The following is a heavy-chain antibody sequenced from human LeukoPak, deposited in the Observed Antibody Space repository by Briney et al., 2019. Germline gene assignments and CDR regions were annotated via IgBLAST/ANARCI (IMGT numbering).Heavy chain of an antibody. CDR3: AKDTDLDY. CDR2: ISGGGGST. V-gene: IGHV3-23*01. CDR1: GFTFSSYG. J-gene: IGHJ4*02. Sequence: GGSLRLSCAASGFTFSSYGMHWVRQAPGKGLEWVSGISGGGGSTYYADSVKGRFTISRDNSKNTLDLQMSSLRAEDTAVYYCAKDTDLDYWGQGTLVVVSS. D-gene: IGHD4-17*01.